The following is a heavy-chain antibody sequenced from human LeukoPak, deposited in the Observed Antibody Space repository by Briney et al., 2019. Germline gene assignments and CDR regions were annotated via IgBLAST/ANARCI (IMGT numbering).Heavy chain of an antibody. D-gene: IGHD3-10*01. CDR1: GFTFDDYA. V-gene: IGHV3-9*01. J-gene: IGHJ4*02. Sequence: GGCLRLSCVASGFTFDDYAMHWFRQTPGKGLEWVSGLTWNSDSLVYADSVKGRFTISRDNAKNSLYLQMNSLRPEDTALYYCAKDTTSFLRGLPNYWGQGTLVTVSS. CDR3: AKDTTSFLRGLPNY. CDR2: LTWNSDSL.